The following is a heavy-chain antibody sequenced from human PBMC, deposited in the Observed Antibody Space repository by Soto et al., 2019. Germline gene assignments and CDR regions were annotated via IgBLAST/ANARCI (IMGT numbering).Heavy chain of an antibody. J-gene: IGHJ6*02. CDR1: GYSFTSYW. CDR2: IYPGDSDT. Sequence: GESLKISCKGSGYSFTSYWIGWVRQMPGKGLEWMGIIYPGDSDTRYSPSFQGQVTISADKSISTAYLQWSSLKASDTAMYYCARSDYSNYSDPYYYYGMDVWGQGTTVTVSS. CDR3: ARSDYSNYSDPYYYYGMDV. V-gene: IGHV5-51*01. D-gene: IGHD4-4*01.